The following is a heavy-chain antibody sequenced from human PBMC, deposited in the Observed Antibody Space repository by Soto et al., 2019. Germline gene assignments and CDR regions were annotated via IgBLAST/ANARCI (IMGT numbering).Heavy chain of an antibody. D-gene: IGHD2-15*01. CDR2: ITPMFETA. V-gene: IGHV1-69*06. Sequence: QVQLVQSGAEVKEPGSSVKVSCKASGGTFSSYAINWVRQAPGQGLEWMSEITPMFETANYAQKFQGRVTITADKSTRTAYMELRSLRSEDTAVYYCARTIVTVVFGGYSYYGMDVWGQGTTVTVSS. CDR1: GGTFSSYA. CDR3: ARTIVTVVFGGYSYYGMDV. J-gene: IGHJ6*02.